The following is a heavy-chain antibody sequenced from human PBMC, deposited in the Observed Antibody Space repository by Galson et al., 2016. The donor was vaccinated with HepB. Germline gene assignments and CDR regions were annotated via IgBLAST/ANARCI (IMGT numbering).Heavy chain of an antibody. CDR1: GGSITSGTFY. V-gene: IGHV4-39*01. J-gene: IGHJ6*02. CDR2: IYYSGTT. Sequence: SETLSLTCTVSGGSITSGTFYWGWIRQPPGKGLQWIASIYYSGTTYYNPSLKSRVTISVDTSKNQFSLKLSSVTAADTAVYYYAKHSRVSYYYYGMDVWGQGTTVTVSS. D-gene: IGHD6-13*01. CDR3: AKHSRVSYYYYGMDV.